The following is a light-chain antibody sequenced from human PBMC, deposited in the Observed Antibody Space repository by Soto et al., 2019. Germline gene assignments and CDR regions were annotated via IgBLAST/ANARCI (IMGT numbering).Light chain of an antibody. CDR1: LSVSVY. V-gene: IGKV3-11*01. CDR2: DAS. Sequence: VVFTQSPATLSLSPGERATLSCRTSLSVSVYLDWYQQKPGQAPRLLISDASKRATGIPARFSGSGCGTDYSLTTSSLEPEDFAVYYCHQRQYWPPITFGQGTRLDIK. J-gene: IGKJ5*01. CDR3: HQRQYWPPIT.